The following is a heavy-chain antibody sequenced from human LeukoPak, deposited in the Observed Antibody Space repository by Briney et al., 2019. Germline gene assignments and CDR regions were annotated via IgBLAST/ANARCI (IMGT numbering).Heavy chain of an antibody. D-gene: IGHD6-19*01. CDR1: GGSISSSY. CDR2: ISKSGSSV. V-gene: IGHV3-11*01. J-gene: IGHJ4*02. Sequence: LSLTCVVSGGSISSSYMSWIRQAPGKGLEWVSYISKSGSSVDYADSVKGRFAISRDNGKNSLYLQMNSLRAEDTAVYYCATWTGLVPGWGQGTLVTVSS. CDR3: ATWTGLVPG.